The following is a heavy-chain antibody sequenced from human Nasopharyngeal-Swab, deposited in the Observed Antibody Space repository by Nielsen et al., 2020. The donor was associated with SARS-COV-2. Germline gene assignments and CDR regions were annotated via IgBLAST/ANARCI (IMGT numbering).Heavy chain of an antibody. CDR2: ISRSGGTK. Sequence: LSLTCAASGFTFSSYAMNWVRQAPGKGLEWVSYISRSGGTKYYADSVKGRFTISRDNAKNSLYLQMNSLRAEDTAVYYCARGVYDSSGYYYPWGQGTLVTVSS. V-gene: IGHV3-48*03. D-gene: IGHD3-22*01. CDR3: ARGVYDSSGYYYP. J-gene: IGHJ5*02. CDR1: GFTFSSYA.